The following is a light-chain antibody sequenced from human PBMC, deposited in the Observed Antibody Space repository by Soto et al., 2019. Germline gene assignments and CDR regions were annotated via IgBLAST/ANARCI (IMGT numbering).Light chain of an antibody. J-gene: IGKJ1*01. Sequence: EIVMTQSPATLSVSPGERATLSCRASQSISNYLAWFQQKPGQAPRLLIYDAATRATGIPDRFSGSGSGTEFTLTISSLQSEDFAIYSCQQYSDWPTLGQGTKVDIK. V-gene: IGKV3-15*01. CDR3: QQYSDWPT. CDR1: QSISNY. CDR2: DAA.